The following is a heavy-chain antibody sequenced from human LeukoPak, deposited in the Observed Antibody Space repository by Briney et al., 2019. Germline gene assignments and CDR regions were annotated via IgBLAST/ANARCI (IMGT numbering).Heavy chain of an antibody. J-gene: IGHJ5*02. CDR2: IYGSDDKT. V-gene: IGHV3-23*01. CDR3: AKTQGYYDA. CDR1: GFTFSNYA. Sequence: GGSLRLSCVASGFTFSNYAMSWVRQAPGKGLELVSGIYGSDDKTVYGDAVKGRFTISRDNSKNTLYLQMNNLRADDTAVYYCAKTQGYYDAWGQGALVTVSS. D-gene: IGHD2-15*01.